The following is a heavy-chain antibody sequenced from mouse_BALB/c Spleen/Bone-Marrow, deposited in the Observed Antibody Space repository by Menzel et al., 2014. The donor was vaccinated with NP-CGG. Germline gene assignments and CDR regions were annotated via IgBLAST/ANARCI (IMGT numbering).Heavy chain of an antibody. Sequence: DVQLQESGPDLVKPSQSVSLTCTVTAYSITSDYGWHWIRQFPGNRLEWMAYIHYSGNTDYNPSLKSRISITLDTSKNQFFLQLNSVTTEDTATYYCARETAIVADFDYWGQGTTLTVSS. D-gene: IGHD1-1*01. J-gene: IGHJ2*01. CDR2: IHYSGNT. V-gene: IGHV3-1*02. CDR1: AYSITSDYG. CDR3: ARETAIVADFDY.